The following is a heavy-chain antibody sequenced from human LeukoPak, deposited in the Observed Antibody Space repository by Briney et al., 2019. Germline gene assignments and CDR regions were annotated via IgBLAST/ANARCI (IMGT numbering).Heavy chain of an antibody. D-gene: IGHD4-17*01. CDR1: GGSIRNYY. Sequence: SETLSLTCTVSGGSIRNYYWSWIRQPPGKGLEWTGYLYYSGSTNYNPSLKSRVTISVDTSKNQFSLKLSSVTAADTAVYYCARLGGTVTYGMDAWGQGTTVTVSS. CDR2: LYYSGST. V-gene: IGHV4-59*08. CDR3: ARLGGTVTYGMDA. J-gene: IGHJ6*02.